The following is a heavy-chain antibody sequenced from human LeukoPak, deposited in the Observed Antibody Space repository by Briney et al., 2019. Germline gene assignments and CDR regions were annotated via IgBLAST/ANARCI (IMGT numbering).Heavy chain of an antibody. J-gene: IGHJ5*02. CDR1: GFTFSSYA. V-gene: IGHV3-23*01. Sequence: GGSLRLSCAAPGFTFSSYAMSWVRQAAGKGLEWVSAVSGSGGSTYYADSVKGRFTISRDNSKNTLYLQMNSLRAEDTAVYYCAKEGDQAYYYGSGSYLDPWGQGTLVTVSS. D-gene: IGHD3-10*01. CDR2: VSGSGGST. CDR3: AKEGDQAYYYGSGSYLDP.